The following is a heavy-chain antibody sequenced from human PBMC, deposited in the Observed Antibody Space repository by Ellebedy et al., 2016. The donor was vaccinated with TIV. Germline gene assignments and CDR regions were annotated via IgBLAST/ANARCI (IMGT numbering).Heavy chain of an antibody. CDR2: VYYSGSP. CDR1: AGSVSTTKYY. CDR3: ARDRGAASFDP. J-gene: IGHJ5*02. V-gene: IGHV4-39*02. Sequence: MPSETLSLTCGVSAGSVSTTKYYWAWIRQPPGKGLEWIGCVYYSGSPYYHPSFKSRVTLSADTSKNQFSLNLRTVSAADTAGYYCARDRGAASFDPWGQGTLVTVSS. D-gene: IGHD6-25*01.